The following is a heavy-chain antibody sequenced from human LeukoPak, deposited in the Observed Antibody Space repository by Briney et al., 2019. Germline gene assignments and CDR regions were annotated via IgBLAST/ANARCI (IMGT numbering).Heavy chain of an antibody. J-gene: IGHJ6*02. Sequence: SVKVSCKASGGTFSSYAISWVRQAPGQGLEWMGRIIPILGIANYAQKFQGRVTITADKSTSTAYMELSSLRSEDTAVYYCARSNNWDHYYYGMDVWGQGTTVTVSS. CDR1: GGTFSSYA. CDR3: ARSNNWDHYYYGMDV. D-gene: IGHD1-1*01. CDR2: IIPILGIA. V-gene: IGHV1-69*04.